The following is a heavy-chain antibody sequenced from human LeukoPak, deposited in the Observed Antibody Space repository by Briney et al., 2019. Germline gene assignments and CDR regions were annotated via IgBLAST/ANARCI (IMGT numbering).Heavy chain of an antibody. V-gene: IGHV3-7*01. CDR1: GLTPSTNC. D-gene: IGHD2-21*01. CDR3: ARVVFPSRVSDY. J-gene: IGHJ4*02. Sequence: PGRSLRLSCAASGLTPSTNCMSCVRQAPGKGLEWVANIKQDGSEKYYVDSVKGRFTISKDNAKNSLYLQMNSLRAEDTAVYYCARVVFPSRVSDYWGQGTLVTVSS. CDR2: IKQDGSEK.